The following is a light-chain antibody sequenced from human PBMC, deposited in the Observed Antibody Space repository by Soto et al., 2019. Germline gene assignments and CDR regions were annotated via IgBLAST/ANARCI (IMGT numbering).Light chain of an antibody. V-gene: IGKV3-15*01. CDR2: GAS. J-gene: IGKJ1*01. CDR3: QQYNNWPRT. CDR1: QSVSSK. Sequence: EIVMTQSPATLSVSPGERATLSCRASQSVSSKLAWYQQKPGQAPSLLISGASTRATGLPARFSGSGSGTELTITISSLQSEDFEVYYCQQYNNWPRTFGQGTKVDIK.